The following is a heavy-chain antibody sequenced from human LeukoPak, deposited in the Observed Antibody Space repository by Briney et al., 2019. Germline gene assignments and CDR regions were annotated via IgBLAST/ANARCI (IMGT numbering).Heavy chain of an antibody. CDR2: IKSDGST. J-gene: IGHJ6*02. Sequence: GGSLRLSCAASGFSFSGSWMHWVRQAPGKGLVWVSRIKSDGSTLYADSVRGRFTISRGNAKNTLYLQMNSLRAEDTAVYYCARDNYYTMDVWGQGTTVTVSS. V-gene: IGHV3-74*01. CDR1: GFSFSGSW. CDR3: ARDNYYTMDV.